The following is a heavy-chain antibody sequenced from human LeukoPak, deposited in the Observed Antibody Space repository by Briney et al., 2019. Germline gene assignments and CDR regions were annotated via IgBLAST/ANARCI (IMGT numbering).Heavy chain of an antibody. V-gene: IGHV3-72*01. Sequence: GGSLRLSCAASGFTFSDRYMDWLRQAPGKGLGWVGRTRNKANSYTTEYAASVKGRFTVSRDASKNSLHLQMNSLKTEDTAVYYCARASGNSTIRYYFDNWGQGTLVTVSS. CDR2: TRNKANSYTT. J-gene: IGHJ4*02. CDR1: GFTFSDRY. CDR3: ARASGNSTIRYYFDN. D-gene: IGHD3-3*01.